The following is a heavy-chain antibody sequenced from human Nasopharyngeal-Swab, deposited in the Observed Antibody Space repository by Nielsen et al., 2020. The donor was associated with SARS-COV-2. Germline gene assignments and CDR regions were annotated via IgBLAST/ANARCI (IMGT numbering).Heavy chain of an antibody. Sequence: GESLKISCAASGFTFDDYTMHWVRQAPGKGLEWVSLISWDGGSTYYADSVKGRFTISRDNSKNSLYLQMNSLRTEDTALYYCAKDLGGYYYCGMDVWGQGTTVTVSS. V-gene: IGHV3-43*01. J-gene: IGHJ6*02. CDR1: GFTFDDYT. CDR2: ISWDGGST. CDR3: AKDLGGYYYCGMDV.